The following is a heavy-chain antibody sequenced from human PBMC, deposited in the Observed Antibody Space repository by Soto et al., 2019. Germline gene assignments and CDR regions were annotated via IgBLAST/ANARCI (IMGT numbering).Heavy chain of an antibody. Sequence: EVQLLESGGGLVQPGGSLRLSCAASGFTFSSYAMSWVRQAPGKGLEWVSAISGSGGSTYYADSVKGRFTISRDNSKNTLYLQMNSLRAEDTAVYYCAKMGRVGYSYGWYYGMDVWGQGTTVTVSS. J-gene: IGHJ6*02. CDR1: GFTFSSYA. CDR2: ISGSGGST. V-gene: IGHV3-23*01. D-gene: IGHD5-18*01. CDR3: AKMGRVGYSYGWYYGMDV.